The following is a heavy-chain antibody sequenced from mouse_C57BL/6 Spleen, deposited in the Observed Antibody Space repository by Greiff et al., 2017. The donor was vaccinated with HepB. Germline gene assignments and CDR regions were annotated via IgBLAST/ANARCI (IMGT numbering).Heavy chain of an antibody. CDR2: IYPGDGDT. D-gene: IGHD1-1*01. J-gene: IGHJ3*01. CDR3: AIQELRFAY. CDR1: GYAFSSSW. Sequence: VKLMESGPELVKPGASVKISCKASGYAFSSSWMNWVKQRPGKGLEWIGRIYPGDGDTNYNGKFKGKATLTADKSSSTAYMQLSSLTSEDSAVYFCAIQELRFAYWGQGTLVTVSA. V-gene: IGHV1-82*01.